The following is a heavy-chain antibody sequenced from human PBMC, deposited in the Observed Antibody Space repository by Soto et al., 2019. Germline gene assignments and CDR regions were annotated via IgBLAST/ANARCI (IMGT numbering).Heavy chain of an antibody. CDR3: ASGYDYGDYVGWFDP. V-gene: IGHV4-30-4*01. Sequence: SETLSLTCTVSGGSISSGDYYWSWIRQPPGKGLEWIGYIYYSGSTYYNPSLKSRVTISVDTSKNQFSLKLSSVTAADTAVYYCASGYDYGDYVGWFDPWGQGTLVTVSS. J-gene: IGHJ5*02. CDR2: IYYSGST. CDR1: GGSISSGDYY. D-gene: IGHD4-17*01.